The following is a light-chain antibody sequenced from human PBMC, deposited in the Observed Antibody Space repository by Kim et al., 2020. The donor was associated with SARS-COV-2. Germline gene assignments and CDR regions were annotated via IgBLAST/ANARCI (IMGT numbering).Light chain of an antibody. Sequence: GDRVTITCRASQGISSALAWYQQKPGKAPKLLIYDASSLESGVPSRFSGSGSGTDFTLTISSLQPEDFATYYCQQFNNYYTFGQGTKLEI. CDR2: DAS. CDR3: QQFNNYYT. V-gene: IGKV1D-13*01. J-gene: IGKJ2*01. CDR1: QGISSA.